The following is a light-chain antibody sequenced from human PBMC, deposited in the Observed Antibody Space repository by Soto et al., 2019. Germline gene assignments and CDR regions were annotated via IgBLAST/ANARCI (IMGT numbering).Light chain of an antibody. CDR3: QQYGSSPSLT. CDR2: ETS. J-gene: IGKJ4*01. V-gene: IGKV3-20*01. CDR1: QSVRSSN. Sequence: EIVLTQSPGTLSLSPGERATLSCRASQSVRSSNFAWYQQKPGQAPRLLIFETSSRATGIPDRFSGSGSGTDFTLTISRLEPEDFAVYYCQQYGSSPSLTFGGGTKVEIK.